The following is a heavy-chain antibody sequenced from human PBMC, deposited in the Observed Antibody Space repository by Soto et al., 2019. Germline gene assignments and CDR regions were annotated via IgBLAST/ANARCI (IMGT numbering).Heavy chain of an antibody. CDR3: ARGGPQLGIASSWYRAYFDY. CDR1: GGSFSGYY. V-gene: IGHV4-34*01. CDR2: INHSGST. D-gene: IGHD6-13*01. Sequence: QVQLQQWGAGLLKPSETLSLTCAVYGGSFSGYYWSWIRQPPGKGLEWIGEINHSGSTNYNPSLKSRVTISVDTSKNQFSLKLSSVTAADTAVYYCARGGPQLGIASSWYRAYFDYWGQGTLVTVSS. J-gene: IGHJ4*02.